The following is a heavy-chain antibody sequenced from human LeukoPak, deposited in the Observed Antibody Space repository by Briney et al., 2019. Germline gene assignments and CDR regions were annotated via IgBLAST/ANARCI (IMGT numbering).Heavy chain of an antibody. J-gene: IGHJ4*02. CDR2: IKSKTDGGTT. D-gene: IGHD3-22*01. CDR3: TTDYYDSSGYYYFDY. CDR1: GFTFSNAW. V-gene: IGHV3-15*01. Sequence: GGSLRLSCAASGFTFSNAWMSWVRQAPGKGLEWVGRIKSKTDGGTTDYAAPVKGRFTISRDDSKNTLYLQMNSLKTEDTAVYYCTTDYYDSSGYYYFDYWGQGTLVAVSS.